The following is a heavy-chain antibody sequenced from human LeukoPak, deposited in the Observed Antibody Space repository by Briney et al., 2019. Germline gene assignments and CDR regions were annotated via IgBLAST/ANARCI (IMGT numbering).Heavy chain of an antibody. CDR1: GFTFSSYS. CDR2: ISSSSSYI. V-gene: IGHV3-21*01. CDR3: ASSSIAVAGWARD. J-gene: IGHJ4*02. Sequence: PGGSLRLSCAASGFTFSSYSMNWVRQAPGKGLEWVSSISSSSSYIYYADSVKSRFTISRDNAKNSLYLQMNSLRAEDTAVYYCASSSIAVAGWARDWGQGTLVTVSS. D-gene: IGHD6-19*01.